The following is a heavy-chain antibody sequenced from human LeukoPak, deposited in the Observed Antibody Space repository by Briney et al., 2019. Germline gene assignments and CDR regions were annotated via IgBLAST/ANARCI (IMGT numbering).Heavy chain of an antibody. V-gene: IGHV3-30*02. CDR1: GFTFSSYG. CDR2: IRYDGSNK. J-gene: IGHJ4*02. CDR3: ARGVGATGFFDY. D-gene: IGHD1-26*01. Sequence: PGGSLRLSCAASGFTFSSYGMHWVRQAPGKGLEWVAFIRYDGSNKYYADSVKGRFTTSRDNSKNTLYLQMNSLRAEDTAVYYCARGVGATGFFDYWGQGTLVTVSS.